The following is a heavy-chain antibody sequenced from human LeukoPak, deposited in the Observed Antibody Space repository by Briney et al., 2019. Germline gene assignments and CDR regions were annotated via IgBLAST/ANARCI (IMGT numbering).Heavy chain of an antibody. J-gene: IGHJ4*02. D-gene: IGHD3-10*01. CDR2: VNESGST. CDR3: ARTYYYGSGNYDTPDY. CDR1: GESFSGYY. V-gene: IGHV4-34*01. Sequence: SETLSLTCAVYGESFSGYYWSWIRQPPGKGLEWIGEVNESGSTNYNPSLKSRVTVSVDTSKNQFSLKLSSVTAADTAVYYCARTYYYGSGNYDTPDYWGQGTLVTVSS.